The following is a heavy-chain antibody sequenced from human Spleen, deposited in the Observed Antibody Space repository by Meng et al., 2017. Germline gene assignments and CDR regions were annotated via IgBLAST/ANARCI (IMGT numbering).Heavy chain of an antibody. CDR2: LNPSVGST. V-gene: IGHV1-46*03. CDR3: VRELRDTLYFDY. Sequence: QVQLVQSGAEVRKPGASVKVSCKASGYTFTRYYMHWVRQAPGQGLEWMGILNPSVGSTTYAQKFEGRVTMTRDTSTSTVYLEVSSLTSEDTAVYYCVRELRDTLYFDYWGQGTLVTVSS. J-gene: IGHJ4*02. D-gene: IGHD5-24*01. CDR1: GYTFTRYY.